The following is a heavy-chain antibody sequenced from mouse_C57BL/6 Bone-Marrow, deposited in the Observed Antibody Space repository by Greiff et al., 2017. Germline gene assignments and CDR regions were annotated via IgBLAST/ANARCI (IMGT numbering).Heavy chain of an antibody. CDR2: ISDGGSYP. CDR1: GFTFSSYA. D-gene: IGHD1-1*01. Sequence: EVHLVESGGGLVKPGGSLKLSCAASGFTFSSYAMSWVRQTPEKRMEWVATISDGGSYPYYPDNVKGRFPISRANAKNNMYLQMSHLKSEDPARDYCAREGITTVGYYWGQGTSVTVSS. V-gene: IGHV5-4*01. CDR3: AREGITTVGYY. J-gene: IGHJ4*01.